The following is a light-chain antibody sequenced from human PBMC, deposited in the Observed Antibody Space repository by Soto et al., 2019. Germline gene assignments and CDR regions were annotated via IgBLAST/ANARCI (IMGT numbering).Light chain of an antibody. J-gene: IGKJ3*01. V-gene: IGKV1-5*03. CDR3: QPYNTFLLT. CDR2: KAS. Sequence: DIQVTQSPSTLSASVGDSVTISCRASQIISNWLAWYQQKPGKAPKLLIYKASTLESGVPSRFSGSESGTDFTLTISGLQPDDFATYYCQPYNTFLLTFAPGTKVDIK. CDR1: QIISNW.